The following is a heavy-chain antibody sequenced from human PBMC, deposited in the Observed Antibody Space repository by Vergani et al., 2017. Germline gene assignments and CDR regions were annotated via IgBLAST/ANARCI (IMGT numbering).Heavy chain of an antibody. CDR3: ANRFGDSSRHFQH. J-gene: IGHJ1*01. D-gene: IGHD3-22*01. CDR2: IRSKAYGGTT. Sequence: EVQLVESGGGLVQPGGSLRLSCTASGFTFGDYAMSWFRQAPGKGLEWVGFIRSKAYGGTTEYAASVKGRFTISRDDSKSIAYLQMNSLRAEDTAVYYCANRFGDSSRHFQHWGQGTLVTVSS. V-gene: IGHV3-49*03. CDR1: GFTFGDYA.